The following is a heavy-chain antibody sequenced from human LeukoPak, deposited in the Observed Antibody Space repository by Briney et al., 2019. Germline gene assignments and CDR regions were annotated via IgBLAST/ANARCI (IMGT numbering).Heavy chain of an antibody. Sequence: ASVKVSCKASGYTFTGYYMHWVRQAPGQGLEWMGWINPNSGGTNYAQKFQGRVTMTRDTSISTAYMELSRLRSDDTAVYYCARVPSMVTIFGVVISLDYWGQGTLVTVSS. CDR3: ARVPSMVTIFGVVISLDY. CDR2: INPNSGGT. J-gene: IGHJ4*02. CDR1: GYTFTGYY. D-gene: IGHD3-3*01. V-gene: IGHV1-2*02.